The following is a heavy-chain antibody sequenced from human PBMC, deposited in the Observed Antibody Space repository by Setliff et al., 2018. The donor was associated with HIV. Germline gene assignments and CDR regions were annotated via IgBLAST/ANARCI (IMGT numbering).Heavy chain of an antibody. V-gene: IGHV3-74*01. CDR2: INSDGSGT. CDR3: ARGHSGYKNGMDV. J-gene: IGHJ6*02. Sequence: GGSLRLSCAASGFTLSSYWMHWVRQAPGKGLVWVSRINSDGSGTSYADSVKGRFTISRDNAKNTLYLQMNSLRAEDMAVYYCARGHSGYKNGMDVWGQGTTVTVS. CDR1: GFTLSSYW. D-gene: IGHD5-12*01.